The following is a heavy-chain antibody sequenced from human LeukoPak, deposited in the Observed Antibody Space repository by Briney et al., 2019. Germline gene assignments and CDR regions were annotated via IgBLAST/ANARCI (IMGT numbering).Heavy chain of an antibody. Sequence: ASVKVSCKASGFTFSNSAMQWVRQARGQRLEWIGWIIVGSGKTHYAQNLQERVTISTDMSTNTAYMELSSLRSEDTAVYYCAAELYSGSYGRCCSFAFWGQGTQVTVSS. CDR2: IIVGSGKT. D-gene: IGHD1-26*01. J-gene: IGHJ4*02. V-gene: IGHV1-58*02. CDR1: GFTFSNSA. CDR3: AAELYSGSYGRCCSFAF.